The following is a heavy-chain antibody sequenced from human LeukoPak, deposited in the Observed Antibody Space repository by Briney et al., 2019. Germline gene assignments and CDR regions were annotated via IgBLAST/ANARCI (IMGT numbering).Heavy chain of an antibody. V-gene: IGHV3-7*01. J-gene: IGHJ3*02. CDR1: GFTFSSYW. D-gene: IGHD2-2*01. CDR3: ARDEVVPAAQGAFDI. Sequence: GGSLRLSCAASGFTFSSYWMSWVRQAPGKGLEWVANIKQDGSEKYYVDSVKGRFTISRDNAKNSLYLQMNSLRAEDTAVYYCARDEVVPAAQGAFDIWGQGTMVTVSS. CDR2: IKQDGSEK.